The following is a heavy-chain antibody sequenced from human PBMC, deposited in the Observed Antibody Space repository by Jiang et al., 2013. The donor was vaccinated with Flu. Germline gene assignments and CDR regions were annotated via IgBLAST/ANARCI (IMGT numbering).Heavy chain of an antibody. Sequence: GPGLVKPSEALSLTCTVSGGSISSYYWSWIRQPPGKGLEWIGYIYYSGSTNYNPSLKSRVTISVDTSKNQFSLKLSSVTAADTAVYYCARSIYYYDSSGYYPTYYYYYGMDVWGQGTTVTVSS. CDR3: ARSIYYYDSSGYYPTYYYYYGMDV. D-gene: IGHD3-22*01. V-gene: IGHV4-59*01. J-gene: IGHJ6*02. CDR1: GGSISSYY. CDR2: IYYSGST.